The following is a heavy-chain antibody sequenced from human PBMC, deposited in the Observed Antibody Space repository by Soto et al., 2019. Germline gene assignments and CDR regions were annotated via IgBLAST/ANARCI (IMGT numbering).Heavy chain of an antibody. CDR2: ISAYNGNT. Sequence: QVPLVQSGAEVKKPGASVKVSCKASGYTFTSYGISWVRQAPGQGLEWMAWISAYNGNTNYAQKLQGRVTKTTDTSTGTAYMELRSLRFDHTAVNYCARDGAMPYTETTEEYFVLWGRDTLVTDS. CDR3: ARDGAMPYTETTEEYFVL. CDR1: GYTFTSYG. J-gene: IGHJ2*01. V-gene: IGHV1-18*01. D-gene: IGHD4-17*01.